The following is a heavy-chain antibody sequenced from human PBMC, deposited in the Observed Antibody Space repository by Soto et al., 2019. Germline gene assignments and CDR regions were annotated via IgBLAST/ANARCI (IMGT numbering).Heavy chain of an antibody. CDR3: ARDLWGYCGADCYPLDV. J-gene: IGHJ6*02. D-gene: IGHD2-21*02. CDR2: MYNNGST. Sequence: SETLSLTCTVSGGSISSYYWSWIRQPPGKGLEWIGYMYNNGSTIYNPSLKNRVTITVDTSKNQLSQKLKSVTDADTAVYYYARDLWGYCGADCYPLDVWGQGTTVTVS. CDR1: GGSISSYY. V-gene: IGHV4-59*01.